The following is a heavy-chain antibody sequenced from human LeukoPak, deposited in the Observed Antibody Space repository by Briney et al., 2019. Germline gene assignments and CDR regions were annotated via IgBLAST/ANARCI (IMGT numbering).Heavy chain of an antibody. CDR1: GGSTSSYY. J-gene: IGHJ4*02. CDR2: IYYSGST. CDR3: ARKIGGAWDY. Sequence: SETLSLTCTVSGGSTSSYYWSWIRQPPGKGLEWIGYIYYSGSTNYNPSLKSRVTISVDTSKNQFSLKLSSVTAADTAVYYCARKIGGAWDYWGQGTLVTVSS. V-gene: IGHV4-59*08. D-gene: IGHD3-16*01.